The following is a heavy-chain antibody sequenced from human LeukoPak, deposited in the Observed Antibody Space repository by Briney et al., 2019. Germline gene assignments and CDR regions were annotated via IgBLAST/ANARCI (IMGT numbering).Heavy chain of an antibody. V-gene: IGHV4-39*01. J-gene: IGHJ4*02. CDR3: ATPFNHYDFWSGYPPYFDY. CDR2: IYYSGST. D-gene: IGHD3-3*01. CDR1: GGSISSSSYY. Sequence: SETLSLTCTVSGGSISSSSYYWGWLRQPPGKGLEWIGSIYYSGSTYYNPSLKSRVTISVDTSKNQFSLKLSSVTAADTAVYYCATPFNHYDFWSGYPPYFDYWGQGTLVTVSS.